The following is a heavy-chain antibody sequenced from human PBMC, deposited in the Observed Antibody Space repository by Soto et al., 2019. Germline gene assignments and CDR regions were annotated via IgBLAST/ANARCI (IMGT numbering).Heavy chain of an antibody. J-gene: IGHJ4*02. V-gene: IGHV1-69*02. Sequence: ASVKVSCKASGGTFSSYTISWVRQAPGQGLEWMGRIIPILGIANYAQKFQGRVTITADKSTSTAYMELSSLRAEDTAVYYCARVEVRGAQPDYWGQGTLVTVSS. D-gene: IGHD3-10*01. CDR1: GGTFSSYT. CDR3: ARVEVRGAQPDY. CDR2: IIPILGIA.